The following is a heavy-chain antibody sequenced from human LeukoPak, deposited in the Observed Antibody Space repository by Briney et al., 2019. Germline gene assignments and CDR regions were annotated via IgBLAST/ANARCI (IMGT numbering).Heavy chain of an antibody. Sequence: GASVKVSCKASGGTFISYAISWVRQAPGQGLEWRGGSIPIFGTANYAQKFQGRVTITTDESTSTAYMELSSLRSEDTAVYYCATQPLNDFWRGYDDYWGRETLVTVSS. CDR2: SIPIFGTA. CDR3: ATQPLNDFWRGYDDY. CDR1: GGTFISYA. J-gene: IGHJ4*02. D-gene: IGHD3-3*01. V-gene: IGHV1-69*05.